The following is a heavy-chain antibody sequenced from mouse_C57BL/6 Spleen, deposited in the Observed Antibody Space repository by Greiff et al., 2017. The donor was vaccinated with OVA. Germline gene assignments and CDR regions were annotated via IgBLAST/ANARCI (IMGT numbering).Heavy chain of an antibody. D-gene: IGHD2-4*01. Sequence: QVQLQQSGAELVKPGASVKISCKASGYAFSSYWMNWVKQRPGKGLEWIGQIYPGDGDTNYNGKFKGKATLTADKSSSTAYMQLSSLTSEDSAVYFCARDHDGWENAMDYWGQGTSVTVSS. CDR3: ARDHDGWENAMDY. V-gene: IGHV1-80*01. CDR1: GYAFSSYW. J-gene: IGHJ4*01. CDR2: IYPGDGDT.